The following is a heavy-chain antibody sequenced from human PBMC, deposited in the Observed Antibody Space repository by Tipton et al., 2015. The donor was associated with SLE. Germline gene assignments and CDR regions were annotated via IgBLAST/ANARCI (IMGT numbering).Heavy chain of an antibody. D-gene: IGHD6-13*01. Sequence: TLSLTCTVSGGSISSYYWSWIRQPPGKGLEWIGYIYTSGSTNYNPSLKSRVTISVDTSKNQFSLKLSSVTAADTAVYYCARHAVNSSTPDAFDIWGQGTMVTVSS. CDR2: IYTSGST. V-gene: IGHV4-4*09. CDR1: GGSISSYY. CDR3: ARHAVNSSTPDAFDI. J-gene: IGHJ3*02.